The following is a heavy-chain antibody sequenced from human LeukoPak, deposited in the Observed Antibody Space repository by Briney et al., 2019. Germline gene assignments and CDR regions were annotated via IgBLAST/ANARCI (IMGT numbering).Heavy chain of an antibody. J-gene: IGHJ4*02. CDR2: IIPIFGTA. CDR1: GGTFSSYA. CDR3: ARGFRAARAVGAFDY. Sequence: VASVKVSCKASGGTFSSYAISWVRQAPGQGLEWMGGIIPIFGTANYAQKFQGRVTITADESTSTAYMELSSLRSEDTAMYYCARGFRAARAVGAFDYGGQGTLVTVSS. V-gene: IGHV1-69*13. D-gene: IGHD6-6*01.